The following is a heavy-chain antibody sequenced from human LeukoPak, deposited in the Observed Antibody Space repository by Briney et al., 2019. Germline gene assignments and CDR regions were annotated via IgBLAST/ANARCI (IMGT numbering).Heavy chain of an antibody. CDR1: GFTFSNNW. J-gene: IGHJ4*02. V-gene: IGHV3-21*01. D-gene: IGHD3-10*01. Sequence: PGGSLRLSCTVSGFTFSNNWMNWVRQAPGKGLERVSSISSSSSYIYYADSVKGRFTISRDNAKNSLYLQMNSLRAEDTAVYYCARDQSITMVRGITRAPPKYWGQGTLVTVSS. CDR2: ISSSSSYI. CDR3: ARDQSITMVRGITRAPPKY.